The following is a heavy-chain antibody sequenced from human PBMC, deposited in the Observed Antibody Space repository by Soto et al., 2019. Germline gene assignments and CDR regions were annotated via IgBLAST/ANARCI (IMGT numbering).Heavy chain of an antibody. V-gene: IGHV1-46*01. J-gene: IGHJ4*02. CDR1: GYTFTSYA. Sequence: GASVKVSCKASGYTFTSYAMHWVHQAPGQRLEWMGWINPSGGSTSYAQKFQGRVTMTRDTSTSTVYMELSSLRSEDTAVYYCARGSHDIPVSWGQGTLVTVSS. D-gene: IGHD3-9*01. CDR2: INPSGGST. CDR3: ARGSHDIPVS.